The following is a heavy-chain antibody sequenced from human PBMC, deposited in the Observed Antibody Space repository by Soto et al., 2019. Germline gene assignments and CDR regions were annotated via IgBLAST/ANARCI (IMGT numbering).Heavy chain of an antibody. D-gene: IGHD1-1*01. CDR3: ASWSGWNPLYYHGMDV. J-gene: IGHJ6*02. CDR2: IYTSASI. CDR1: GADINTYS. Sequence: PSETLSLTCSVSGADINTYSWTWIRQPAGKGLEWIGRIYTSASINYNPSLRGRVTLSVDTSTNQVSLKLASVTAADTAVYYCASWSGWNPLYYHGMDVWGQGTTVTVS. V-gene: IGHV4-4*07.